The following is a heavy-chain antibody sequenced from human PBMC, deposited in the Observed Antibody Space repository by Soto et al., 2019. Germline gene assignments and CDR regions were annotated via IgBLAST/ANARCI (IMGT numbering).Heavy chain of an antibody. V-gene: IGHV4-34*01. CDR3: ASLSWRLRAAAGTLMDPYHYYYYGMDV. D-gene: IGHD6-13*01. J-gene: IGHJ6*02. Sequence: SETLSLTXAVYGGSFSGYYWSWIRQPPGKGLEWIGEINHSGSTNYNPSLKSRVTISVDTSKNQFSLKLSSVTAADTAVYYCASLSWRLRAAAGTLMDPYHYYYYGMDVWGQGTTVTVSS. CDR1: GGSFSGYY. CDR2: INHSGST.